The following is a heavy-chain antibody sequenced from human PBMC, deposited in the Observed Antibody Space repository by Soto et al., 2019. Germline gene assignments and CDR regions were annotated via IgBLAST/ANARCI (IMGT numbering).Heavy chain of an antibody. CDR3: AKVPLLRGVDY. CDR1: GFTFSNYA. V-gene: IGHV3-23*01. D-gene: IGHD3-10*01. Sequence: EVQLLESGGGLVRPGESLRLSCAASGFTFSNYAMSWVRQVPGKGLEWVSTISATGGGSTYYADSVKGRFTISRDNSKNTLYLQMNSLRDEDTAVYYCAKVPLLRGVDYWGPGTLVTVSS. J-gene: IGHJ4*02. CDR2: ISATGGGST.